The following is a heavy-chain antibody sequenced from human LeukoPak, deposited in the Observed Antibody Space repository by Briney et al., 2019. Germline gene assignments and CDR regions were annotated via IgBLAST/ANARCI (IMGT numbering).Heavy chain of an antibody. CDR2: IYYSGST. J-gene: IGHJ4*02. V-gene: IGHV4-30-4*01. D-gene: IGHD3-22*01. Sequence: PSQTLSLTCTVSGGSISSGDYYWSWIRQPPGKGLEWIGYIYYSGSTYYNPSLKSRVTISVDTSKNQFSLKLSSVTAADTAVYYCARDGGSSGYTDYWGQGTLVTVSS. CDR1: GGSISSGDYY. CDR3: ARDGGSSGYTDY.